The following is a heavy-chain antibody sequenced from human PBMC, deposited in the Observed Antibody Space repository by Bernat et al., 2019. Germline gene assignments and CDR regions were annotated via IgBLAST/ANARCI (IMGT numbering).Heavy chain of an antibody. CDR3: ARRADHLELRWAFVI. CDR1: GGSISISSYY. CDR2: VFYRGNT. Sequence: QVQLQESGPGLVKPSQTLSLTCTVFGGSISISSYYWGWIRQPPGKGLEGIGSVFYRGNTYYSPSLKSRASISVDTSQNQFSLRVSTVTAADTANYYCARRADHLELRWAFVIWGLGTGVTVSS. D-gene: IGHD1-7*01. J-gene: IGHJ3*02. V-gene: IGHV4-39*01.